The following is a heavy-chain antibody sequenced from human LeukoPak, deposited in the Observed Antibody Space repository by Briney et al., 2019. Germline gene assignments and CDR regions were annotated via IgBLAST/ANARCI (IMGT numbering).Heavy chain of an antibody. CDR3: ARDWDGAFDFNTFDI. Sequence: EPSETLFLTCTVSGASVSASGQYWGWIRQPPGKGLEWIATLHFSGSTYYKTSLKSRLTISVDTSKNQFSLKLNSVTSADTAVYYCARDWDGAFDFNTFDIWGLGTMVTVSS. J-gene: IGHJ3*02. D-gene: IGHD3-3*01. V-gene: IGHV4-39*07. CDR1: GASVSASGQY. CDR2: LHFSGST.